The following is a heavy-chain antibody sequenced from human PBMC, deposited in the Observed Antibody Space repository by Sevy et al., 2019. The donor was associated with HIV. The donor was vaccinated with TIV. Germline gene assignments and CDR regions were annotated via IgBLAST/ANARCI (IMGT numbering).Heavy chain of an antibody. J-gene: IGHJ3*02. Sequence: GGSLRLSCAASGFTFSSYSMNWVRQAPGKGLEWVSPISSSSSYIYYADSVKGRFTISRDNAKNSLYLQMNSLRAEDTAVYYCARDLDYGDYVCAFDIWGQGTMVTVSS. CDR2: ISSSSSYI. D-gene: IGHD4-17*01. CDR3: ARDLDYGDYVCAFDI. CDR1: GFTFSSYS. V-gene: IGHV3-21*01.